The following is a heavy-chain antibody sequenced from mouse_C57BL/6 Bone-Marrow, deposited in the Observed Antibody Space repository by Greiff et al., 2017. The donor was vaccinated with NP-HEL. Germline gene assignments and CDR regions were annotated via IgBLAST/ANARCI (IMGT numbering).Heavy chain of an antibody. CDR3: AGEYGNYLYYYAMDY. J-gene: IGHJ4*01. D-gene: IGHD2-10*02. CDR1: GFPITSGYY. CDR2: ITHSGET. Sequence: VQLQESGPGLVKPSQSLFLTCSITGFPITSGYYWIWIRQSPGKPLEWMGYITHSGETFYNPSLQSPISITRETSKNQFFLQLNSVTTEDTAMYYCAGEYGNYLYYYAMDYWGQGTSVTVSS. V-gene: IGHV12-3*01.